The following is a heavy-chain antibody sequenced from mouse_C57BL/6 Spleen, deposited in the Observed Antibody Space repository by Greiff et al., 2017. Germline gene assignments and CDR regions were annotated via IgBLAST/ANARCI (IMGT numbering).Heavy chain of an antibody. CDR1: GYTFTSYW. V-gene: IGHV1-52*01. J-gene: IGHJ1*03. D-gene: IGHD1-1*01. CDR2: IDPSDSET. CDR3: ARITTVVGGYWYFDV. Sequence: VQLQQPGAELVRPGSSVKLSCKASGYTFTSYWMHWVKQRPIQGLEWIGNIDPSDSETHYNQKFKDKATLTVDKSSSTAYMQLSSLTSEDSAVYYCARITTVVGGYWYFDVWGTGTTVTVSS.